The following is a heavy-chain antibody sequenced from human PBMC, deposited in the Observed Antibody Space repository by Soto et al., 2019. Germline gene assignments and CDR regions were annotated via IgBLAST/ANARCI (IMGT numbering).Heavy chain of an antibody. CDR3: AREDYYYGSGSYYT. Sequence: SETLSLTCTVSGGSINSSDYYWSWIRQPPGKGLEWIGYIYYSGSTAYNPSLKSRVTMSVDRSKNQFSLKLSSVTAADTAVYYCAREDYYYGSGSYYTWGQGTLVTVSS. V-gene: IGHV4-30-4*01. CDR1: GGSINSSDYY. D-gene: IGHD3-10*01. CDR2: IYYSGST. J-gene: IGHJ5*02.